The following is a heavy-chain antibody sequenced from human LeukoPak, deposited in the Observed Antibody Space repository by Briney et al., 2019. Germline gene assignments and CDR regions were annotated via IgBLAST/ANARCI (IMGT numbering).Heavy chain of an antibody. CDR3: ARGGAYGGRDAFDI. D-gene: IGHD4/OR15-4a*01. J-gene: IGHJ3*02. CDR2: IYYSGST. V-gene: IGHV4-59*01. CDR1: GDSIGSYY. Sequence: SETLSLTCTVSGDSIGSYYWNWIRQPPGKGLEWIGYIYYSGSTNYNPSLKSRVTISVDTSKNQFSLKLSSVTAADTAVYYCARGGAYGGRDAFDIWGQGTMVTVSS.